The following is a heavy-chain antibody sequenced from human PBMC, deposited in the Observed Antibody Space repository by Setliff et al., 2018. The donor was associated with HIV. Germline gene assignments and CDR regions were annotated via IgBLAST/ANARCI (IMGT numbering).Heavy chain of an antibody. CDR2: INYDGSVT. CDR3: ASPPHLQG. Sequence: LRLSCGASGFTFTNYWMHWIRQVPGKGLVWVSRINYDGSVTNYADSVKGRFTISRDNAKNTLYLQMNSLGADDTAVYYCASPPHLQGWGRGTLVTVSS. V-gene: IGHV3-74*01. J-gene: IGHJ4*02. CDR1: GFTFTNYW.